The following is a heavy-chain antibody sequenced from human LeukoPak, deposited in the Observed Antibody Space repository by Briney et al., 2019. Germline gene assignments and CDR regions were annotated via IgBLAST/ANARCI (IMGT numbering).Heavy chain of an antibody. D-gene: IGHD6-19*01. CDR2: SSYSGSII. J-gene: IGHJ4*02. CDR1: GFTFSSYE. CDR3: AGCSGWYMGAPFDY. Sequence: GGSLRLSCAASGFTFSSYEMNWVRQAPGKGLEWVAYSSYSGSIIYYADSVKGRFTISRDNSKNLLYLQMSSLRAEDTATYYCAGCSGWYMGAPFDYWGQGTLVTVSS. V-gene: IGHV3-48*03.